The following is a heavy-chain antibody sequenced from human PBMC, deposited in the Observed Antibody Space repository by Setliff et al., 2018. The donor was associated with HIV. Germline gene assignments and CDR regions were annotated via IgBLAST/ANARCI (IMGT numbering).Heavy chain of an antibody. D-gene: IGHD4-17*01. CDR2: INANSGSP. CDR1: GYHFENYA. V-gene: IGHV7-4-1*02. Sequence: GASVKVSCKTSGYHFENYAINWVRQAPGQGLEWMGWINANSGSPTYAQAFTGRFFFSVDTAVATAYLQINNLKTEDTAVYFCARGLYGDYGGDLNWLDPWGHGTRVTVSS. CDR3: ARGLYGDYGGDLNWLDP. J-gene: IGHJ5*02.